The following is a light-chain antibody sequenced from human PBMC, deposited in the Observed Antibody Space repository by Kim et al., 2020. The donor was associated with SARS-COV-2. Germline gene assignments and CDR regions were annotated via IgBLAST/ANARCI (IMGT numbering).Light chain of an antibody. CDR2: GAS. CDR3: QQYNNWPRIT. CDR1: QSVSSN. V-gene: IGKV3-15*01. Sequence: SPGERATLSCRASQSVSSNLAWYQQKPGKAPRLLIYGASTRATGIPARFSGSGSGTEFTLTISSLQSEDFAVYYCQQYNNWPRITFGQGTRLEIK. J-gene: IGKJ5*01.